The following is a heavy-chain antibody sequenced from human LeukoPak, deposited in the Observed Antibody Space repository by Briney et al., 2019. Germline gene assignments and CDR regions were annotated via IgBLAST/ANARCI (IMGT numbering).Heavy chain of an antibody. D-gene: IGHD3-10*01. V-gene: IGHV4-31*03. J-gene: IGHJ4*02. Sequence: SETLSLTCTVSGVSVTHHFYFWGWIRQFPGKGLGWIGYLYGSGSTYLNPSLESRVSMSLDTSQNQFSLSLRSVTAADTALYYCARLHGDYASGTPPFDHWGQGALVTVSS. CDR1: GVSVTHHFYF. CDR2: LYGSGST. CDR3: ARLHGDYASGTPPFDH.